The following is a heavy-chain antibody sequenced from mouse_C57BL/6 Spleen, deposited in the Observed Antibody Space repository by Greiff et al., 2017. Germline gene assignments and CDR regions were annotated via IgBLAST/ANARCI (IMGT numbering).Heavy chain of an antibody. CDR2: IWCGGST. CDR3: ARAITTVGAMDY. Sequence: VQLQQSGPGLVQPSQSLSITCTVSGLSLTSYGVHWVRQSPGKGLELLGVIWCGGSTDYNAAFIPRLGISKDNSKSQVFFKMNSLQADDTAIYDCARAITTVGAMDYWGQGTSVTVSS. V-gene: IGHV2-2*01. D-gene: IGHD1-1*01. J-gene: IGHJ4*01. CDR1: GLSLTSYG.